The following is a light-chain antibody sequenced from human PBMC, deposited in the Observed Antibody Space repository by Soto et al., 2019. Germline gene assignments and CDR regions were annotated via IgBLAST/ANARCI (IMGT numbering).Light chain of an antibody. CDR1: QSVSSSY. V-gene: IGKV3-20*01. CDR2: GAS. CDR3: QQYGSSPGLA. Sequence: EIVLTQSPGTLSLSPGERATLSCRASQSVSSSYLAWYQQKPGQAPRLLIYGASNRATGIPDRFSGSGSGTDFTLTISRLEPEDFAVFYCQQYGSSPGLAFGGGTKV. J-gene: IGKJ4*01.